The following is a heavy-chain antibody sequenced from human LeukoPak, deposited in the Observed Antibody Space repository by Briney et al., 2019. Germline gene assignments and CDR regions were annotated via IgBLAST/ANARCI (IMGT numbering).Heavy chain of an antibody. CDR2: ISSSSSYI. V-gene: IGHV3-21*01. J-gene: IGHJ1*01. D-gene: IGHD3-22*01. CDR3: ARDEYYYDSSLYFQH. CDR1: GFTFSSYS. Sequence: GGSLRLSCAASGFTFSSYSMNWVRQAPGKGLEWVSSISSSSSYIYYADSVKGRFTISRDNAKNSLYLQMNSLRAEDTDVYYCARDEYYYDSSLYFQHWGQGTLVTVSS.